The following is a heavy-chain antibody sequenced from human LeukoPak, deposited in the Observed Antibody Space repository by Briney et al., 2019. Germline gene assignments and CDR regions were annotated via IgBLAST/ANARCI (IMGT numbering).Heavy chain of an antibody. D-gene: IGHD3-10*01. CDR3: AIRGFGELSYYYGMDV. J-gene: IGHJ6*02. CDR1: GGSISSSNW. Sequence: RTSETLSLTCAVSGGSISSSNWWSWVRQPPGKGLEWIGEIYHSGSTNYNPSLKSRVTISVDKSKNQFSLKLSSVTAADTAVYYCAIRGFGELSYYYGMDVWGQGTTVTVSS. CDR2: IYHSGST. V-gene: IGHV4-4*02.